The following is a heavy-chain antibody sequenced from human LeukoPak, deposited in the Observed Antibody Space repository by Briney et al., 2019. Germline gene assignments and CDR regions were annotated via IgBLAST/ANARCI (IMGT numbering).Heavy chain of an antibody. CDR2: IKQDGSEK. CDR1: GFTFSSYW. CDR3: ARDHEYYDILTGYYMPDFDY. J-gene: IGHJ4*02. V-gene: IGHV3-7*01. Sequence: GGSLRLSCAASGFTFSSYWMSWARQAPGKGLEWVANIKQDGSEKYYVDSVKGRFTISRDNAKNSLYLQMNSLRAEDTAVYYCARDHEYYDILTGYYMPDFDYWGQGTLVTVSS. D-gene: IGHD3-9*01.